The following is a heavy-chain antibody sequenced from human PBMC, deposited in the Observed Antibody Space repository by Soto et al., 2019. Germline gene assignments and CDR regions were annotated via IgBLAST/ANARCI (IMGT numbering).Heavy chain of an antibody. CDR2: ISGSGDGT. CDR1: GFTFSTYA. J-gene: IGHJ3*02. V-gene: IGHV3-23*01. Sequence: EVQLLESGGGLVQPGGSLRLYCVASGFTFSTYAMNWVRQAPGKGLEWVSAISGSGDGTYYADSVKGRFTISRDNSIKTLYLQMNSLRTEDTAVYYCAHPRGYGVFDAYDIWGQGAMVTVSS. D-gene: IGHD4-17*01. CDR3: AHPRGYGVFDAYDI.